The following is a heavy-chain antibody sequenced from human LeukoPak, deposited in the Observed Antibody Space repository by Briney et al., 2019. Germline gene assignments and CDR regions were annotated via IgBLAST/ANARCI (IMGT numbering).Heavy chain of an antibody. D-gene: IGHD4-17*01. J-gene: IGHJ2*01. Sequence: SETLSLTCTVSGASISSSSYYWGWIRQPPGEGLEWIGSIYYGGSTYYNPSLKSRVSISVDMSKNQFSLKVSSVTAADTAVYYCARDYGDYAGDYWYFDLWGRGTLVTVSS. CDR1: GASISSSSYY. CDR3: ARDYGDYAGDYWYFDL. CDR2: IYYGGST. V-gene: IGHV4-39*07.